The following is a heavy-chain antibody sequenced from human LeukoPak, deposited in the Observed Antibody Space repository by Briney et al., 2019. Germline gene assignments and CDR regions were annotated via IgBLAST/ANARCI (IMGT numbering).Heavy chain of an antibody. D-gene: IGHD6-19*01. Sequence: PETLSLTFTVSGGSISSYYWSWIRQPPGKGLEWIGYIYYSGSTNYNPSLKSRITISVDTSKNQFSLKLSSVTAADTAVYYCASSIAVAGFDYWGQGTLVTVSS. CDR2: IYYSGST. V-gene: IGHV4-59*08. J-gene: IGHJ4*02. CDR1: GGSISSYY. CDR3: ASSIAVAGFDY.